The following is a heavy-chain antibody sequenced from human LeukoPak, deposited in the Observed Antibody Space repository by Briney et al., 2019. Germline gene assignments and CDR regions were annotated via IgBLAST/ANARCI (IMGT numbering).Heavy chain of an antibody. CDR3: ARQRYCSSTSFYTRSPYYMDV. Sequence: SETLSLTCTVSGGSISSYYWSWIWQPPGEGLGRIGYIYTSGSTNYNPTLKSRVTISVDTSKNHFSLKLSSVTAADTAVYYCARQRYCSSTSFYTRSPYYMDVWGKGTTVTVSS. J-gene: IGHJ6*03. CDR1: GGSISSYY. D-gene: IGHD2-2*02. CDR2: IYTSGST. V-gene: IGHV4-4*09.